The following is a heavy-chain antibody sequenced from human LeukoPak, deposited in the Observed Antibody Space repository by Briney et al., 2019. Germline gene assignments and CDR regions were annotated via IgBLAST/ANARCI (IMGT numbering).Heavy chain of an antibody. D-gene: IGHD5-24*01. CDR2: INHSGST. CDR3: ARAGRWLQLVRSFDY. J-gene: IGHJ4*02. CDR1: GGSFSGYY. Sequence: PSETLSLTCAVYGGSFSGYYWSWIRQPPGKGLEWIGEINHSGSTNYNPSLKSRVTISVDTSKNQFSLKLSSVTAADTAVYYCARAGRWLQLVRSFDYWGQGTLVTVPS. V-gene: IGHV4-34*01.